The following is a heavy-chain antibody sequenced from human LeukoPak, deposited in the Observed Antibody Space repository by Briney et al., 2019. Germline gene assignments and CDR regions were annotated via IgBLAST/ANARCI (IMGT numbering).Heavy chain of an antibody. CDR3: ARPPSRGYSSSFEY. V-gene: IGHV5-51*01. Sequence: GESLKISCKGSGYSFPTYWIAWVRQMPGKGLDWMGIIYPEESNIRYSPSFQGQVTISADKSISTAYLQWSSLKASDTAMYYCARPPSRGYSSSFEYWGQGTLVTVSS. J-gene: IGHJ4*02. CDR1: GYSFPTYW. CDR2: IYPEESNI. D-gene: IGHD2-2*03.